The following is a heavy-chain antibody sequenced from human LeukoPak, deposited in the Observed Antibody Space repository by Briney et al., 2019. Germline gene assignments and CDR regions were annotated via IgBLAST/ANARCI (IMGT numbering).Heavy chain of an antibody. V-gene: IGHV3-30-3*01. Sequence: GRSLRLSCAVSGFTFSDYAMHWVRQAPGRGPEWVAVISNDGNNKYYTDSVKGRFTISRDNSKNTLFLQMNSLTAEDTAVYYCSTLFYNWGQGTLVTVSS. CDR2: ISNDGNNK. CDR3: STLFYN. CDR1: GFTFSDYA. J-gene: IGHJ4*02.